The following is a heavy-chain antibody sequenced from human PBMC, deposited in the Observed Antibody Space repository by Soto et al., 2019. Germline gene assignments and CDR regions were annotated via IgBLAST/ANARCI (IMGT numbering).Heavy chain of an antibody. CDR1: GFIFTSYS. V-gene: IGHV3-21*01. D-gene: IGHD6-19*01. Sequence: ILSCAASGFIFTSYSMGWVRLAPGKGLEWVASISSGSDSIFYADSVKGRFTVSRDNAKNSLFLQMNNLRAEDTAVYFCARDRSADRFVQYFQHWGQGTQVTVSS. CDR2: ISSGSDSI. CDR3: ARDRSADRFVQYFQH. J-gene: IGHJ1*01.